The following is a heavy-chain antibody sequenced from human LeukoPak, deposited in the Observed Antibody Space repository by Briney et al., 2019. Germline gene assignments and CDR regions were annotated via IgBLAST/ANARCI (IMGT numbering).Heavy chain of an antibody. CDR2: IKQDGNEK. J-gene: IGHJ5*01. CDR3: ANFERTVAGPYNWFDS. V-gene: IGHV3-7*03. D-gene: IGHD6-19*01. Sequence: GGSLRLSCAASGFTFSDYWMSWVRQAPGKGLEWVASIKQDGNEKYYVDSVKGRFTISRDNSKNTLYLQINSLRAEDTAIYYCANFERTVAGPYNWFDSWGQGTLVTVSS. CDR1: GFTFSDYW.